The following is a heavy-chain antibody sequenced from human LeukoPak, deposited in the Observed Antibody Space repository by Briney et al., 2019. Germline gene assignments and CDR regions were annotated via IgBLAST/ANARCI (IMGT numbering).Heavy chain of an antibody. CDR1: GYAFTGYY. J-gene: IGHJ4*02. CDR3: ARDWRGIVVVPAAMWDY. Sequence: ASVKVSCKASGYAFTGYYLHWVRQAPGQGPEWMGWINPNNGGTYYAQRFQGRVTMTRDTSISTAYMELRSLRSDDTAVYYCARDWRGIVVVPAAMWDYWGQGTLVTVSS. CDR2: INPNNGGT. V-gene: IGHV1-2*02. D-gene: IGHD2-2*01.